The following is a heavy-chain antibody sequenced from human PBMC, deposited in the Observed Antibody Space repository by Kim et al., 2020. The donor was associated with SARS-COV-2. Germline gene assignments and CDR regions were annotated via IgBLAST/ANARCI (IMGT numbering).Heavy chain of an antibody. Sequence: SQTLSLTCAISGDSVSINSAAWNWISQSPSRGLEWVGRTFYTSRWYSDYAVSVKSRITINPDTSKNQFSLQLNSVTPEDMPVYYCARGWLRSGFNYWGQGTLFSGSS. D-gene: IGHD5-12*01. V-gene: IGHV6-1*01. CDR2: TFYTSRWYS. CDR3: ARGWLRSGFNY. J-gene: IGHJ4*02. CDR1: GDSVSINSAA.